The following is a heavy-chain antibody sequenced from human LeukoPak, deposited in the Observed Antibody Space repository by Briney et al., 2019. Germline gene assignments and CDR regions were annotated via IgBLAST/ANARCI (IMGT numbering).Heavy chain of an antibody. D-gene: IGHD4-11*01. V-gene: IGHV3-23*01. J-gene: IGHJ3*01. CDR2: ISGSGTST. CDR1: GFTFSNYV. CDR3: ANEYSKGDV. Sequence: GGSLRLSCVASGFTFSNYVMNWVRQAPGKGLECVSSISGSGTSTYYADSVKGRFTSTRDNSKNTLYLQMNSLRAEDTATYYCANEYSKGDVWGQGTTVTVSS.